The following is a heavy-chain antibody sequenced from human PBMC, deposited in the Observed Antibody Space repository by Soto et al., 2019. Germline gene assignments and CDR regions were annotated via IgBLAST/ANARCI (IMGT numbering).Heavy chain of an antibody. CDR2: ITWNSGTV. CDR1: GFTFDDFA. Sequence: EVQLVESGGGVVQPGRSLRLSCAASGFTFDDFALHWVRQAPGKGLEWVSIITWNSGTVAYADSVKGRFTISRDNAKNSLYLQMNSLRAADTALYYCAKDSGRDGYTPFDYWGQGTLVTVSS. V-gene: IGHV3-9*01. J-gene: IGHJ4*02. CDR3: AKDSGRDGYTPFDY. D-gene: IGHD5-12*01.